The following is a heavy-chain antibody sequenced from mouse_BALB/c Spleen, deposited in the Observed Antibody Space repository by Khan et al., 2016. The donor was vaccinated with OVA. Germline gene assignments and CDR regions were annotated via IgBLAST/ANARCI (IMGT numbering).Heavy chain of an antibody. CDR2: IDPFNGGS. CDR3: ARHGSTSWFAY. Sequence: EVQLQESGPELMKPGASVKISCKASGYSSSTYYIHWVTRSHGKTLEWIGYIDPFNGGSTYNQKFQGKATLTVDKSSSTAYMHLTSLTSEDSAVYYCARHGSTSWFAYWGQGTLVTFSA. V-gene: IGHV1S135*01. CDR1: GYSSSTYY. D-gene: IGHD1-1*01. J-gene: IGHJ3*01.